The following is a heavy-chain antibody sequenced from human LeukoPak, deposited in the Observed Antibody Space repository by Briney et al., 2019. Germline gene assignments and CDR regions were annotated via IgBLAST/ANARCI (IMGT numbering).Heavy chain of an antibody. CDR3: ARDMDYDFWSGYYNFDY. CDR1: GFTFSSDG. Sequence: TGGSLRLSCAASGFTFSSDGMHWVRQAPGKGLEWVAVIWYDGSNKYYADSVKGRFTISRDNSKNTLYLQMNSLRAEDTAVYYCARDMDYDFWSGYYNFDYWGQGTLVTVSS. J-gene: IGHJ4*02. CDR2: IWYDGSNK. D-gene: IGHD3-3*01. V-gene: IGHV3-33*01.